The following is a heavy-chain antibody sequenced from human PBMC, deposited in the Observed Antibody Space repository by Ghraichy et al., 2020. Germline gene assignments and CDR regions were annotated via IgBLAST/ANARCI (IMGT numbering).Heavy chain of an antibody. CDR2: INSDGSST. CDR3: ARGCSSAYCHSDY. Sequence: GASLRLSCAASGFTFSSYWMHWVRQAPGKGLVWVSRINSDGSSTSYADSVKGRFTISRDNAKNTLYLQMNSLRAEDTAVYYCARGCSSAYCHSDYWGQGTLVTVSS. CDR1: GFTFSSYW. J-gene: IGHJ4*02. D-gene: IGHD3-22*01. V-gene: IGHV3-74*01.